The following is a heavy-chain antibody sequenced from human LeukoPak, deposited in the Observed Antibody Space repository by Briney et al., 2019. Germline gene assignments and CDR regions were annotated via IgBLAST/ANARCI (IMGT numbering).Heavy chain of an antibody. J-gene: IGHJ4*02. CDR2: IRSKAYGGTT. CDR3: TRVGSSSLFDY. D-gene: IGHD6-6*01. Sequence: PGRSLRLSCTASGFTFGDYAMSWVRQAPGKGLEWVGFIRSKAYGGTTEYAASAKGRFTISRDDSKSIAYLQMNSLKTEDTAVYYCTRVGSSSLFDYWGQGTLVTVSS. V-gene: IGHV3-49*04. CDR1: GFTFGDYA.